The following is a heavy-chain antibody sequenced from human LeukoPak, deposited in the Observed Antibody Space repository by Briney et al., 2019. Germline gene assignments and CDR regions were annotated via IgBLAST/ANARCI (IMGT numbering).Heavy chain of an antibody. V-gene: IGHV3-33*01. CDR2: IWYDESNR. CDR1: GFIFSHHG. Sequence: PGGSLRLSCEASGFIFSHHGMHWVRQAPGKGLEWVAVIWYDESNRYYADSVKGRFTISRDNSRNTSYLQMNRLGAEDTGVYYCARDDPRYRGDYYTGMDVWGQGTTVTVSS. CDR3: ARDDPRYRGDYYTGMDV. D-gene: IGHD3-3*01. J-gene: IGHJ6*02.